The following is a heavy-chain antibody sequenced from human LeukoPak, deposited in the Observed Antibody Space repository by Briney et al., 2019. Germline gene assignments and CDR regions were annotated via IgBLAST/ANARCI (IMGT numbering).Heavy chain of an antibody. CDR1: GYTFTSYG. CDR3: ARVASSSWYGGPFDI. CDR2: INPSGGST. J-gene: IGHJ3*02. Sequence: ASVKVSCKASGYTFTSYGISWVRQAPGQGLEWMGIINPSGGSTSYAQKFQGRVTMTRDTSTSTVYMELSSLRSEDTAVYYCARVASSSWYGGPFDIWGQGTMVTVSS. D-gene: IGHD6-13*01. V-gene: IGHV1-46*01.